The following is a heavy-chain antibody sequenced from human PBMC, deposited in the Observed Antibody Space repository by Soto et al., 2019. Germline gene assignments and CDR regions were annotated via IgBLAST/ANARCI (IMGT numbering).Heavy chain of an antibody. CDR3: ARLRASSWYMGGYLDY. CDR2: IVNKDTYT. J-gene: IGHJ4*02. V-gene: IGHV3-11*06. Sequence: LRLSCEASGFTFSDYHMSWIRQAPGKGLEWVSYIVNKDTYTNYADSVKGRFTISRDNAKNSLYLEMNSLRAEDTAIYYCARLRASSWYMGGYLDYWGLGTLVTVSS. D-gene: IGHD6-13*01. CDR1: GFTFSDYH.